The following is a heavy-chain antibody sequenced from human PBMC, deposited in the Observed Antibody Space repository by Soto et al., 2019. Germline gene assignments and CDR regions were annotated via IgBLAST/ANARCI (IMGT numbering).Heavy chain of an antibody. J-gene: IGHJ6*03. V-gene: IGHV4-59*01. CDR2: IYYSGTT. CDR3: ARLTGGTYLIFYYYIGV. D-gene: IGHD2-8*02. Sequence: QVQLQESGPGLVKPSETLSLTCTVSGGSISGYYWSWIRQPPGKGLEWIGYIYYSGTTNYDPSLKSRVTSSVDTSKNQFSLKLRSVTAADTAVYYCARLTGGTYLIFYYYIGVWGKGSTVTVPS. CDR1: GGSISGYY.